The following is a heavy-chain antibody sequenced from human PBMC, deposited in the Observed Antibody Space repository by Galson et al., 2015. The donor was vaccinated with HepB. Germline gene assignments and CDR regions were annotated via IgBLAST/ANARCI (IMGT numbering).Heavy chain of an antibody. Sequence: QSGAEVKKPGESLKISCKGLGYSFSSHWIGWVRQVPGKGLEWMGIIYPSDSDTRYSPSFQGQVTISADKSITTAYLQWSSLRASDTAMYYCARGFCLGATRFDYWGQGTLVTVSS. CDR2: IYPSDSDT. J-gene: IGHJ4*02. V-gene: IGHV5-51*03. CDR1: GYSFSSHW. CDR3: ARGFCLGATRFDY. D-gene: IGHD1-26*01.